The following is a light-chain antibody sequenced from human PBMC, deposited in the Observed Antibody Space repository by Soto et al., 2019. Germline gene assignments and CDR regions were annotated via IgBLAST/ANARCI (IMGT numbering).Light chain of an antibody. CDR1: QSVDIS. CDR3: QQYRSWPRT. CDR2: GAS. V-gene: IGKV3-15*01. J-gene: IGKJ1*01. Sequence: ERVLTQSPATLSVSPGEGVILSCRASQSVDISLAWYQQKPGQAPRLLIYGASTRATDMPGTFSGRGSGTEFTLTITSLRPEDFGVYYCQQYRSWPRTFGQGTKVDI.